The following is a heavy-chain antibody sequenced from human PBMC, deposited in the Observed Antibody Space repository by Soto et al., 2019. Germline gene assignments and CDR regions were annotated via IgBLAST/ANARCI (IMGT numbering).Heavy chain of an antibody. CDR3: ARGGSYYAL. D-gene: IGHD1-26*01. J-gene: IGHJ4*02. CDR2: INSVSGGT. Sequence: VASVKVSCKASGNTDTIYFIHWLRLAPGQGLEWLGWINSVSGGTNYAHKFLGRVTMTRDRSTTTAFMELRGLRSDDTAVYSCARGGSYYALWGQGTLVTVSS. CDR1: GNTDTIYF. V-gene: IGHV1-2*02.